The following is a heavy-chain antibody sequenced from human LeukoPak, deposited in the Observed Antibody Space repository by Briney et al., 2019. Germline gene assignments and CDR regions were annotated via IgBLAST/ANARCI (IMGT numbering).Heavy chain of an antibody. V-gene: IGHV3-23*01. CDR1: GFTFSSYA. J-gene: IGHJ4*02. CDR2: ISAADGDNT. Sequence: GGSLRLSCAASGFTFSSYAMSWVRQAPGKGLGWVSAISAADGDNTYYADSVKGRFTISRDNSENTLHLQMSSLRAEDTAVYYCAKFKGHYYYDSSGYCDNWGQGTLVTVSS. CDR3: AKFKGHYYYDSSGYCDN. D-gene: IGHD3-22*01.